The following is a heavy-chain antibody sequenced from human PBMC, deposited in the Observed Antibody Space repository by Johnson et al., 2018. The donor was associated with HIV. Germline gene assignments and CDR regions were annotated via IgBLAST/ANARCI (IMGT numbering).Heavy chain of an antibody. CDR2: INSDGSST. J-gene: IGHJ3*02. CDR3: ARPGGDYSAFDI. V-gene: IGHV3-74*02. D-gene: IGHD4-17*01. Sequence: VQLVESGGGVVQPGRSLRLSCAASRFTVSGNYMTWVRQAPGKGLVWVSRINSDGSSTSYADSVKGRFTISRDNFKNTLYLQMNSLRAEDTAVYYCARPGGDYSAFDIWGQGTMVTVSS. CDR1: RFTVSGNY.